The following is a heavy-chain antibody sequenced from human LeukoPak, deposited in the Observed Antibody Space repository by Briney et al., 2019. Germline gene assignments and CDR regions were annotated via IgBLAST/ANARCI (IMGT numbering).Heavy chain of an antibody. D-gene: IGHD3-9*01. CDR2: ISTGDSDT. J-gene: IGHJ4*02. V-gene: IGHV5-51*01. CDR1: GYSFTSYW. Sequence: GESLKISCKGSGYSFTSYWIGWGRQMPGKGLEWMGNISTGDSDTRYSPSFQGQVTISADNSISTAYLQWSSLKASDTAMYYCARQGEYYDILTGHRSFYFDYWGQGTLVTVSS. CDR3: ARQGEYYDILTGHRSFYFDY.